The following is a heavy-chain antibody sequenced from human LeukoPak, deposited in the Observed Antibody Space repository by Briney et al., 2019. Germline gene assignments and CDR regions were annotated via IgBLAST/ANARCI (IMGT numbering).Heavy chain of an antibody. J-gene: IGHJ5*02. CDR3: ARGGYMSNWFEH. CDR2: IHDSGIT. Sequence: SETLSLTCTVSGGSISDSYWSWIRQPPVKGLEWIGKIHDSGITNYNPSLKSRVTFSVDTSKKQFSLNLNSVTAADTAVYYCARGGYMSNWFEHWGQGTPVTVSS. CDR1: GGSISDSY. D-gene: IGHD5-12*01. V-gene: IGHV4-59*01.